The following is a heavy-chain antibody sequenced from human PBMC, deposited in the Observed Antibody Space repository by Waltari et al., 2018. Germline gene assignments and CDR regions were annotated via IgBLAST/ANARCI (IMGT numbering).Heavy chain of an antibody. J-gene: IGHJ6*02. CDR2: IITIFGTA. V-gene: IGHV1-69*08. D-gene: IGHD4-17*01. CDR1: GGTFSSYA. CDR3: ARDSHDYGDYYQVYYYYGMDV. Sequence: QVQLVQSGAEVKKPGSSVKVSCKASGGTFSSYAISWVLQAPGQGLGWMGRIITIFGTANHAQKFQGRGTITADKSTSTAYMELSSLRSEDTAVYYCARDSHDYGDYYQVYYYYGMDVWGQGTTVTVSS.